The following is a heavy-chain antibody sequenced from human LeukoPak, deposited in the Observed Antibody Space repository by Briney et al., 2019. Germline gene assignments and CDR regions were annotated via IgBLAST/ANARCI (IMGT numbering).Heavy chain of an antibody. CDR2: IYPGDSDT. V-gene: IGHV5-51*01. CDR3: ARANSSSWYDY. D-gene: IGHD6-13*01. Sequence: GESLKISCKGSGYSFTSYWIGWVRQMPGKGLEWMGIIYPGDSDTRYSPSFQGQVTISADKSISTAYLQWSSLKASDTAMYCARANSSSWYDYWGKGTTVTVSS. J-gene: IGHJ6*04. CDR1: GYSFTSYW.